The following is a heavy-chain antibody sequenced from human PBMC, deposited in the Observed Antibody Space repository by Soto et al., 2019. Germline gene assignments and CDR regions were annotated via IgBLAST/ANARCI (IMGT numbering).Heavy chain of an antibody. Sequence: SVKVSCKASGGTFSSYTISWVRQAPGQGLEWMGRIIPILGIANYAQKFQGRVTITADKSTSTAYMELSSLRSEDTAVYYCARPYGSGSYLDYWGQGALVTVSS. CDR3: ARPYGSGSYLDY. D-gene: IGHD3-10*01. J-gene: IGHJ4*02. CDR1: GGTFSSYT. V-gene: IGHV1-69*02. CDR2: IIPILGIA.